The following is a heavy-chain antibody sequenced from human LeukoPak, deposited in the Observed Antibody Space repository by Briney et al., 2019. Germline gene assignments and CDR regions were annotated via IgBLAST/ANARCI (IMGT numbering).Heavy chain of an antibody. J-gene: IGHJ5*02. Sequence: ASVKVSCKAFGYTFTSNYMHWVRQAPGQGPEWMGVISPSGGSTTYAQKFQGRVTLTRDMSTSTDYLELSSLRSEDTAVYFCARSNYGGQGAGDNWFDPWGQGTLVTVSS. CDR2: ISPSGGST. D-gene: IGHD4/OR15-4a*01. CDR3: ARSNYGGQGAGDNWFDP. V-gene: IGHV1-46*01. CDR1: GYTFTSNY.